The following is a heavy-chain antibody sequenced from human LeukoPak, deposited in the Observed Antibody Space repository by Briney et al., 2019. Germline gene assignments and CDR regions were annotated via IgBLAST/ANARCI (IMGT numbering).Heavy chain of an antibody. D-gene: IGHD3-10*01. V-gene: IGHV1-69*05. CDR1: GGTFSSYA. CDR2: IIPIFGTA. J-gene: IGHJ6*03. Sequence: SVKVSCKASGGTFSSYAISWVRQAPGQGLEWIGGIIPIFGTANYAQKFQGRVTITTDESTSTAYMELSSLRSEDTAVYYCARDSDGSGSRYYYYYYMDVWGKGTTVTVSS. CDR3: ARDSDGSGSRYYYYYYMDV.